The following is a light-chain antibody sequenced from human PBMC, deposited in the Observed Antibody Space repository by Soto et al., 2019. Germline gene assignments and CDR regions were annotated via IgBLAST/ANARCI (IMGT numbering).Light chain of an antibody. CDR1: QGIAPY. Sequence: DVQMTQSPSSLSAFVGDRVTITCRASQGIAPYLAWFQQKPGKVPKLLIYATSTLQSGVPSRFSGSVSGTDLTLTVTRLQPEDVGTYYCQKYNSAPLTFGGGTKVEIK. CDR3: QKYNSAPLT. J-gene: IGKJ4*01. CDR2: ATS. V-gene: IGKV1-27*01.